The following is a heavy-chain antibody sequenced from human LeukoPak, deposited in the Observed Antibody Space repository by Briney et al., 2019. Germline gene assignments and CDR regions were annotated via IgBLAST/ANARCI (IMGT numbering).Heavy chain of an antibody. V-gene: IGHV4-34*01. CDR2: INHSGST. D-gene: IGHD4-11*01. CDR3: ARGYSNYGNYYYYYYMDV. Sequence: SETLSLTCAVYGGSFSGYYWSRIRQPPGKGLEWIGEINHSGSTNYNPSLKSRVTISVDTSKNQFSLKLSSVTAADTAVYYCARGYSNYGNYYYYYYMDVWGKGTTVTVSS. CDR1: GGSFSGYY. J-gene: IGHJ6*03.